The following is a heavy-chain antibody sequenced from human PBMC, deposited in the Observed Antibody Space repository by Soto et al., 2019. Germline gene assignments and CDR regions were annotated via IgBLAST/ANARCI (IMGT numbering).Heavy chain of an antibody. CDR3: AKEPALYCRGGSCYFDY. J-gene: IGHJ4*02. CDR2: ISGSGGST. CDR1: GFTFSSYA. D-gene: IGHD2-15*01. V-gene: IGHV3-23*01. Sequence: EVQLLESGGGLVQPGGSLRLSCAASGFTFSSYAMSWVRQAPGKGLEWVSAISGSGGSTYYADSVKGRFTISRDNSKNTLYLQMNSLRAEDTAVYYCAKEPALYCRGGSCYFDYWGQGTLVTVSS.